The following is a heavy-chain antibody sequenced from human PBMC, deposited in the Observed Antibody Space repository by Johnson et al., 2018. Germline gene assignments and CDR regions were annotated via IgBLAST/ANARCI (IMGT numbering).Heavy chain of an antibody. Sequence: VQLVESGGDLVQPGGSXRLSCAASGFTFSDYWMHWVRQVPGKGPVWVSRINRDGSSIYYTDPVTGRFTVSRDNAKNTLYLQMSSRRGEDTAIYYCARESMGTGTEYFYYYIDVWGKGTTVTVSS. D-gene: IGHD2/OR15-2a*01. J-gene: IGHJ6*03. CDR1: GFTFSDYW. CDR2: INRDGSSI. CDR3: ARESMGTGTEYFYYYIDV. V-gene: IGHV3-74*01.